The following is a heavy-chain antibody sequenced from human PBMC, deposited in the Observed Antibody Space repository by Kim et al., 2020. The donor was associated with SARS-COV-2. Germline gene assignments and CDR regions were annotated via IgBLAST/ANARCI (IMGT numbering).Heavy chain of an antibody. CDR3: ARGVHGSSIYFYYYYMDV. D-gene: IGHD6-6*01. J-gene: IGHJ6*03. CDR2: INHSGST. CDR1: GGSFSGYY. Sequence: SETLSLTCAVYGGSFSGYYWSWIRQPPGKGLEWIGEINHSGSTNYNPSLKSRVTISVDTSKNQFSLKLSSVTAADTAVYYCARGVHGSSIYFYYYYMDVWGRGTTVTVSS. V-gene: IGHV4-34*01.